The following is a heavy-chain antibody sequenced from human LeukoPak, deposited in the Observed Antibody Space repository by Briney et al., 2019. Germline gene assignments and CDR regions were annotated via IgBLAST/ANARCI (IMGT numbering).Heavy chain of an antibody. CDR3: ARVLRYCSGGNCYSGGLGYMDV. D-gene: IGHD2-15*01. Sequence: GGSLRLSCAASGFTFSSDSMNWVRQAPGKGLEWVSSISSSSSYIYYADSVKGRFTISRDNAKNSLYLQMNSLRAEDTAVYYCARVLRYCSGGNCYSGGLGYMDVWGKGTTVTISS. CDR2: ISSSSSYI. J-gene: IGHJ6*03. CDR1: GFTFSSDS. V-gene: IGHV3-21*04.